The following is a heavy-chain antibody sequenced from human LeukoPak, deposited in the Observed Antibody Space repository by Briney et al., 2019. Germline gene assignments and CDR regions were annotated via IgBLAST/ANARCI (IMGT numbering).Heavy chain of an antibody. CDR1: GFTFSSYA. Sequence: GGSLRLSCAASGFTFSSYAMSWVRQAPGKGLEWVSAISGSGGSTYYADSVKGRFTISRDNSKNTLYLQMNSLRAEDTAVYYCANRPSYDFDYFDYWGQGTLVTVSS. D-gene: IGHD3/OR15-3a*01. CDR3: ANRPSYDFDYFDY. J-gene: IGHJ4*02. V-gene: IGHV3-23*01. CDR2: ISGSGGST.